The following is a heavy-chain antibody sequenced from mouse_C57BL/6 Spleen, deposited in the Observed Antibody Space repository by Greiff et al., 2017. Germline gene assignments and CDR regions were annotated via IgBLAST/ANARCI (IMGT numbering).Heavy chain of an antibody. D-gene: IGHD1-1*01. CDR2: IYPGDGDT. CDR1: GYAFSSYW. J-gene: IGHJ1*03. CDR3: ARGGYYYGPYWYFDV. Sequence: QVQLQQSGAELVKPGASVKISCKASGYAFSSYWMNWVKQRPGKGLEWIGQIYPGDGDTNYNGKFKGKATLTADKSSSTAYMQLSSLTSEDSAVXFCARGGYYYGPYWYFDVWGTGTTVTVSS. V-gene: IGHV1-80*01.